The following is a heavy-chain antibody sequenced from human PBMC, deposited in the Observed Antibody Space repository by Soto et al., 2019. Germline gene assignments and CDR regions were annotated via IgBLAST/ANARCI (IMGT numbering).Heavy chain of an antibody. CDR1: GFTFSSYS. V-gene: IGHV3-48*02. CDR3: AREIPSRGAGWFDP. CDR2: ISSSSSTI. D-gene: IGHD3-16*01. Sequence: EVQLVESGGGLVQPGGSLRLSCAASGFTFSSYSMNWVRQAPGKGLEWVSYISSSSSTIYYADSVKGRFTISRDNAKNSLYLQRNSLRDEDKAVYYCAREIPSRGAGWFDPWGQGTLVTVSS. J-gene: IGHJ5*02.